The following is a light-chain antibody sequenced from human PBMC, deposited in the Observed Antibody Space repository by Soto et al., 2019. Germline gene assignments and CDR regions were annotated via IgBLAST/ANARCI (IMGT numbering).Light chain of an antibody. CDR1: QSVSNNY. V-gene: IGKV3-20*01. CDR2: VAS. CDR3: QQYGSSPWT. Sequence: EIVLTQSPDTLSLSPGERATLSCRASQSVSNNYLAWYQQKPGQAPRLLIYVASSRATGIPDRFSGSGSGPDFTLTISRLEPEDFAVYYCQQYGSSPWTFGQGTKVEIK. J-gene: IGKJ1*01.